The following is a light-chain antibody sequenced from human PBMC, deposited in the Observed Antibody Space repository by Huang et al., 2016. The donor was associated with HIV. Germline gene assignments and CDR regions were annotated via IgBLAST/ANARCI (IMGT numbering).Light chain of an antibody. V-gene: IGKV3-15*01. CDR3: QQYNVGPYT. CDR2: GAA. J-gene: IGKJ2*01. CDR1: QTIANN. Sequence: LLTQSPVTLSVSPGENVTLSCRASQTIANNLALYQQRPGQAPILLSYGAATRISERPSRFNGSASGIQFTLTITSLQPYDFTVYFCQQYNVGPYTFGQGTKLEIK.